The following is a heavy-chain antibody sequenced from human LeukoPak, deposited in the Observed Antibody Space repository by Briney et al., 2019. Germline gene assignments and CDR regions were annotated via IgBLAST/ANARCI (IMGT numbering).Heavy chain of an antibody. CDR3: ARVTLSSDAFDI. CDR2: ISSSGSTI. Sequence: GGSLRLSCAASGFTFSDYYMSWIRQAPGKGLEWVSYISSSGSTIYYADSVKGRFTISRDNAENSLYLQMNSLRAEDTAVYYCARVTLSSDAFDIWGQGTMVTVSS. D-gene: IGHD1-14*01. J-gene: IGHJ3*02. CDR1: GFTFSDYY. V-gene: IGHV3-11*01.